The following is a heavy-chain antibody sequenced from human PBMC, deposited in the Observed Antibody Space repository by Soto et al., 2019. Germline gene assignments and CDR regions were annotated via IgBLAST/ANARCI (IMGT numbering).Heavy chain of an antibody. CDR1: GGSISSSNW. J-gene: IGHJ4*02. D-gene: IGHD6-13*01. V-gene: IGHV4-4*02. CDR2: IYHSGST. Sequence: SETLSLTCAVSGGSISSSNWWSWVRQPPGKGLEWIGEIYHSGSTNYNPSLKSRVTISVDKSKNQFSLKLSSVTAADTAVYYCARLYIAAAGTGIYFDYWGQGTLVTVSS. CDR3: ARLYIAAAGTGIYFDY.